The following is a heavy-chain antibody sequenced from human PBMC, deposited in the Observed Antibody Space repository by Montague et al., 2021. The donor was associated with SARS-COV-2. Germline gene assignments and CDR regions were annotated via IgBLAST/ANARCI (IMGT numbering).Heavy chain of an antibody. J-gene: IGHJ6*03. Sequence: SETLSLTCTVSGGSISSYYWSWIRQPPGKGLEWNGYIYYSGSTNYNPSLKSRVTISVGTSKNQFSLKLSSVTAADTAVYYCARDSRTDFDWLFPDSGSYYYYMDVWGKGTTVTVSS. CDR2: IYYSGST. CDR3: ARDSRTDFDWLFPDSGSYYYYMDV. V-gene: IGHV4-59*01. D-gene: IGHD3-9*01. CDR1: GGSISSYY.